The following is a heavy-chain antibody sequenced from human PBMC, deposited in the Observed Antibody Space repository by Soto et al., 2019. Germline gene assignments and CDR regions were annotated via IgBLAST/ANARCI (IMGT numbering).Heavy chain of an antibody. CDR3: ARGVRAVAGILRFDP. Sequence: QVQLVESGGGVVQPGRSLRLSCAASGFTFSSYAMHWVRQAPGKGLEWVAVISYDGSNKYYADSVKGRFTISRDNSKNTLYLQMNSLRAEDTAVYYCARGVRAVAGILRFDPWGQGTLVTVSS. V-gene: IGHV3-30-3*01. CDR2: ISYDGSNK. D-gene: IGHD6-19*01. J-gene: IGHJ5*02. CDR1: GFTFSSYA.